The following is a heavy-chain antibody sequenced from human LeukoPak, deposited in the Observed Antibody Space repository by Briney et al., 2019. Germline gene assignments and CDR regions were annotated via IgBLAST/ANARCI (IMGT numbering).Heavy chain of an antibody. CDR3: AREYPDIVVVPAAGYYYYYMDV. Sequence: GGSLRLSCAASGFTFDDYGMSWVRQAPGKGLEWGSGINWNGGSTGYADSVKGRFTISRDNAKNSLYLQMNSLRAEDTALYYCAREYPDIVVVPAAGYYYYYMDVWGKGTTVTVSS. V-gene: IGHV3-20*04. CDR1: GFTFDDYG. CDR2: INWNGGST. D-gene: IGHD2-2*01. J-gene: IGHJ6*03.